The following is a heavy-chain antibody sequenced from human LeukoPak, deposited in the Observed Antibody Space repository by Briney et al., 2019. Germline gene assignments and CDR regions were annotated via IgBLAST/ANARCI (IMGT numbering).Heavy chain of an antibody. V-gene: IGHV3-48*01. CDR2: IISSSTTI. Sequence: GGSLRLSCAASGFTFSSYSMSWVRQASGKGLGWASYIISSSTTIYYPDSVKGRFTISRDNAKNSLSLQMNSLRAEDTAVYYCARDPNIVVVPAAQNFDYWGQGTLVTVSS. CDR3: ARDPNIVVVPAAQNFDY. D-gene: IGHD2-2*01. J-gene: IGHJ4*02. CDR1: GFTFSSYS.